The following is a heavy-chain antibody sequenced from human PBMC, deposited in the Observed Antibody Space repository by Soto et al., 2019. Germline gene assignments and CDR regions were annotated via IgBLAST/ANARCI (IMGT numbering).Heavy chain of an antibody. CDR1: GGTFSSYT. Sequence: SVKVSCKASGGTFSSYTVSWVRQAPGQGLEWMGRIIPILGIANYAQKFQGRVTITADKSTSTAYMELSSLRSEDTAVYYCARNKVPAANENWFDPWGQGTLVTVSS. CDR3: ARNKVPAANENWFDP. V-gene: IGHV1-69*02. J-gene: IGHJ5*02. CDR2: IIPILGIA. D-gene: IGHD2-2*01.